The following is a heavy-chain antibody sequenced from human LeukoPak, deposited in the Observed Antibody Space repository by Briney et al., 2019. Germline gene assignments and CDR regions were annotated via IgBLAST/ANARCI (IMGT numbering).Heavy chain of an antibody. CDR1: GGSLTSSNQY. Sequence: SETLSLTCSVVGGSLTSSNQYWGWIPPPPGKGREWFGSIYYSGRTYYNPSLKSRVTMSVDTSKNQFSLKLSSVTAADTAVYYCAREPPDDYGDYSWFDPWGQGTLVTVSS. V-gene: IGHV4-39*07. D-gene: IGHD4-17*01. CDR2: IYYSGRT. J-gene: IGHJ5*02. CDR3: AREPPDDYGDYSWFDP.